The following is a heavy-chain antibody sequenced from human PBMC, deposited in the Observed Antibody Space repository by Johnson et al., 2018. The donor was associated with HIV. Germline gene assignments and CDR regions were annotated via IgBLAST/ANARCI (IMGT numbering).Heavy chain of an antibody. Sequence: VQLVESGGGLVQPGGSLRLSCAASGFTFSSYAMSWVRQAPGKGLEWVSAISGSGGSTYYADSVKGRFTISRDNSKYALCLQMSSLRHEDPAVCYCARGRGYYRFDAFDIWGQGTMVTVSS. V-gene: IGHV3-23*04. CDR2: ISGSGGST. CDR1: GFTFSSYA. J-gene: IGHJ3*02. CDR3: ARGRGYYRFDAFDI. D-gene: IGHD3-22*01.